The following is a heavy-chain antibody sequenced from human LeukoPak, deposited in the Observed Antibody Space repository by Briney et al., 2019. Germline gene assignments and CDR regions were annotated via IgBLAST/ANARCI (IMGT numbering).Heavy chain of an antibody. J-gene: IGHJ4*02. V-gene: IGHV3-21*01. CDR3: ARPVAGAFDY. D-gene: IGHD6-19*01. CDR2: ISSSSNHI. CDR1: GFMFSGYS. Sequence: GGSLRLSCAASGFMFSGYSMNWVRQAPGKGLEWVSSISSSSNHISYADSVMGRFTISRDNAKNSLYLQMNSLRAEDTAVYYCARPVAGAFDYWGQGTLVTVSS.